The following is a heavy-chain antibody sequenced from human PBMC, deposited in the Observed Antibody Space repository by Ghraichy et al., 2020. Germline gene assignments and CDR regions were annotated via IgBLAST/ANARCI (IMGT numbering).Heavy chain of an antibody. V-gene: IGHV3-7*04. D-gene: IGHD1-1*01. J-gene: IGHJ4*02. CDR3: GKDLHWNQCDH. CDR1: GFTFSQNW. CDR2: IDEDGNER. Sequence: GESLNISCAASGFTFSQNWMIWFRQAPGKGLEWVVNIDEDGNERNYVDSVKGRFTISRDNAKDSVYLQMDSLRVEDTAVYYCGKDLHWNQCDHWGQGALVTVSS.